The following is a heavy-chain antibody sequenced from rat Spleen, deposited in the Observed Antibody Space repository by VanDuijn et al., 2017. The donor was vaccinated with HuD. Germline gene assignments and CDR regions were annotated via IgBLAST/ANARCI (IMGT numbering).Heavy chain of an antibody. J-gene: IGHJ4*01. CDR3: TGGDVMDA. CDR2: IWGDGST. V-gene: IGHV2-1*01. Sequence: QVQLKESGPGLVQPSQTLSLTCTVSGFSLTSNSVHWVRQPPGKGLEWMGGIWGDGSTDYNSALKSRLSISRDTSKSQVFLKMNSLQTDDTAIYFCTGGDVMDAWGEGASVTVSS. CDR1: GFSLTSNS.